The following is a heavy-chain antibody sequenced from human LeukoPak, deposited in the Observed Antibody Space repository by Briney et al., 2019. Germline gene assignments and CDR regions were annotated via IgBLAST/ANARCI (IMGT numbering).Heavy chain of an antibody. Sequence: PSETLSLTCTVSGGSISSYYWGWIRQPPGKGLEWIGRIYTSGSTNYNPSLKSRVTMSVDTSKNQFSLKLSSVTAADTAVYYCAREGKLERHLDVWGKGTTVTISS. V-gene: IGHV4-4*07. J-gene: IGHJ6*04. D-gene: IGHD1-1*01. CDR3: AREGKLERHLDV. CDR2: IYTSGST. CDR1: GGSISSYY.